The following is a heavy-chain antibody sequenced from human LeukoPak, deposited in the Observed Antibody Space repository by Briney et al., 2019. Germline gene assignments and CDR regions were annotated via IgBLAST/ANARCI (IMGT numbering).Heavy chain of an antibody. V-gene: IGHV4-31*03. J-gene: IGHJ6*04. CDR2: IYYSGRT. CDR1: GDSISSGGSY. CDR3: ARDVPGGMDV. Sequence: SETLSLTCTVSGDSISSGGSYWSWIRQHPGKGMEWIGYIYYSGRTYYNPSLKSRVTISVDTSKNQFSLKLSSVTAADTAVYYCARDVPGGMDVWGKGTTVTVSS.